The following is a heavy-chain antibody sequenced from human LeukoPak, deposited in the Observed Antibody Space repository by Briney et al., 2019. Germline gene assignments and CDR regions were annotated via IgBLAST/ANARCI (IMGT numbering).Heavy chain of an antibody. Sequence: ASVKVSCKASGYTFTGYYMHWVRQAPGQGLEWMGWINPNSGGTNYAQKFQGWVTMTRDTSISTAYMELSRLRSDDTAVYYCARDPTYSSSIYYYYYMDVWGKGTTVTVSS. D-gene: IGHD6-6*01. CDR1: GYTFTGYY. V-gene: IGHV1-2*04. CDR3: ARDPTYSSSIYYYYYMDV. J-gene: IGHJ6*03. CDR2: INPNSGGT.